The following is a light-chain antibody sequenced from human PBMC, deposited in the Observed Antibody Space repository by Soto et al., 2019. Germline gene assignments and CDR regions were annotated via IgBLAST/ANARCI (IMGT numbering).Light chain of an antibody. CDR3: QQFSSYPLT. CDR2: DAS. J-gene: IGKJ4*01. Sequence: EIVLTQSPGTLSLSPGERATLSCRASQSVSNNYLAWYQQKPGQAPRLLIYDASSRATGIPDGFSGGGSGTDFTLTISRLEPEDFAVYYCQQFSSYPLTFGGGTKVDIK. V-gene: IGKV3-20*01. CDR1: QSVSNNY.